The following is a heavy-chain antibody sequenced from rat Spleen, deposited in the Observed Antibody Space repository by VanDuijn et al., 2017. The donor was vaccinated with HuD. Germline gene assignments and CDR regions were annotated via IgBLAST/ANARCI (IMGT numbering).Heavy chain of an antibody. D-gene: IGHD1-4*01. J-gene: IGHJ2*01. CDR1: GYSITSTY. Sequence: EVQLQESGPGLVKPSQSLSLTCSVTGYSITSTYWVWIRKFPGNKMEWIGHISYSGRTRYYPSLKSRISITRDTSKNQFFLQLNSVTTEDTATYYCVRSVGYTYSFFDYWGQGVMVTVSS. CDR2: ISYSGRT. V-gene: IGHV3-1*01. CDR3: VRSVGYTYSFFDY.